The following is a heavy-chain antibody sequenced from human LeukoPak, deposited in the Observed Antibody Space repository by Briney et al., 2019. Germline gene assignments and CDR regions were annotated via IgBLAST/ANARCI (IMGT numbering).Heavy chain of an antibody. J-gene: IGHJ4*02. D-gene: IGHD2-21*01. V-gene: IGHV4-30-4*08. Sequence: PSETLSLTCTVSGGSISSGDYYWSWIRQPPGKGLEWIGYIYYSGSTYYNPSLKSRVTISVDTSKNQFSLKLSSVTAADTAVYYCAREWDCGADCYSFDYWGQGTLVTVSS. CDR1: GGSISSGDYY. CDR3: AREWDCGADCYSFDY. CDR2: IYYSGST.